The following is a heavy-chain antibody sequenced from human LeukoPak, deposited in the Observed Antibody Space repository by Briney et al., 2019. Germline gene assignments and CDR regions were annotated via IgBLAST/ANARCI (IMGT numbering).Heavy chain of an antibody. V-gene: IGHV5-51*01. CDR1: GYSFTTYW. CDR3: ARNPLVVVPAVSVGDGFDI. Sequence: GESLKISCKGSGYSFTTYWIGWVRQMPGKGLEWMGIIYPGDSDTRYSPSFQGQVTISADKSISTAYLQWSSLKASDTAMYYCARNPLVVVPAVSVGDGFDIWGQGAMATVSS. CDR2: IYPGDSDT. D-gene: IGHD2-2*01. J-gene: IGHJ3*02.